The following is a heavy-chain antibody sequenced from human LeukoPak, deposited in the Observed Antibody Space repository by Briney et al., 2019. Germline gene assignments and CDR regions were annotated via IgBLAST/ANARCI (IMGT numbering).Heavy chain of an antibody. V-gene: IGHV3-23*01. D-gene: IGHD6-19*01. CDR2: MTGSGAGT. CDR3: AKDKGYSSGWYLLDP. CDR1: TFAFSSYA. J-gene: IGHJ5*02. Sequence: GGSLRLSCAASTFAFSSYAMTWVRQAPGKGLEWVSSMTGSGAGTFYADSVKGRFTVSRDNSKNTLYLQMNSLRAEDTAVYYCAKDKGYSSGWYLLDPWGQGTLVTVSS.